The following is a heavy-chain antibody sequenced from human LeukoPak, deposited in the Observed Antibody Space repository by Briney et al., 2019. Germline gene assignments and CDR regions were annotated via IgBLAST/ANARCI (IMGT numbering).Heavy chain of an antibody. J-gene: IGHJ6*02. V-gene: IGHV4-59*08. D-gene: IGHD3-3*01. CDR2: IYYSGST. CDR3: ARSREVSMGFWSGYYTVGGYYYGMDV. CDR1: GGSISSYY. Sequence: SETLSLTCTGSGGSISSYYWSWIRQPPGKGLEWIGYIYYSGSTNYNPSLKSRVTISVDTSKNQFSLKLSSVAAADTAVYYCARSREVSMGFWSGYYTVGGYYYGMDVWGQGTTVTVSS.